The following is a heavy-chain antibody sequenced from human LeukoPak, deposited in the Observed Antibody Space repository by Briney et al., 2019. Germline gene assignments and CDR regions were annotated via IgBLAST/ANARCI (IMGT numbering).Heavy chain of an antibody. J-gene: IGHJ6*02. D-gene: IGHD3-10*01. CDR2: ITTDSSAK. CDR3: TREAGDPSYGMDV. Sequence: GSLRLSCAASGFTFSNFEMNWVRRAPGKGLEWVSHITTDSSAKKYKDSVKGRFTISRDNAKNSLYLQMNSLRAEDTAVYYCTREAGDPSYGMDVWGQGTSVTVSS. V-gene: IGHV3-48*03. CDR1: GFTFSNFE.